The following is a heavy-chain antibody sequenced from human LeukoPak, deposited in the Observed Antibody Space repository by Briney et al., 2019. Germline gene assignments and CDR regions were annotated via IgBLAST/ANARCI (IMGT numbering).Heavy chain of an antibody. CDR3: ARDNSVRDKAWWFSP. J-gene: IGHJ5*02. CDR1: GYTFTSNY. CDR2: ISPSGGST. V-gene: IGHV1-46*01. D-gene: IGHD3-10*01. Sequence: ASVKVSCKAFGYTFTSNYMHWVRQAPGQGPEWMGVISPSGGSTSYAQKFQGRVTLTRDMSTSTDYLELSSLRSEDTAVYYWARDNSVRDKAWWFSPRGQGTLVTVSS.